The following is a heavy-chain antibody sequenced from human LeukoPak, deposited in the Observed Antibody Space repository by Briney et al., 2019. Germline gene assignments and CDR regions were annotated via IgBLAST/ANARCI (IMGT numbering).Heavy chain of an antibody. CDR2: INPSGGST. D-gene: IGHD6-6*01. J-gene: IGHJ6*03. CDR1: GYTFTSYY. Sequence: ASVKVSCKASGYTFTSYYMHWVRQAPGQGLEWMGIINPSGGSTSYAQKFQGRVTMTRDMSTSTVYMELSSLRSEDTAVYYCAITSIAARPYSRSPTVYYYMDVWGKGTTVTVSS. V-gene: IGHV1-46*01. CDR3: AITSIAARPYSRSPTVYYYMDV.